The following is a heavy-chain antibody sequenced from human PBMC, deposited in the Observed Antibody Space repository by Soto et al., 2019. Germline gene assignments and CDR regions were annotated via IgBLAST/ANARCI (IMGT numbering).Heavy chain of an antibody. CDR2: IIPVFGTA. CDR1: GGTFSSYA. V-gene: IGHV1-69*01. D-gene: IGHD1-1*01. J-gene: IGHJ1*01. CDR3: TRGWNDFPH. Sequence: QGQLVQSGAEVKKPGSSMKVSCKASGGTFSSYAISWVRQAPGQGLECMGGIIPVFGTANYAQKFQGRVTINADESTSTVYMELSSLRSEDTAVYYCTRGWNDFPHWGQGTLVTVSS.